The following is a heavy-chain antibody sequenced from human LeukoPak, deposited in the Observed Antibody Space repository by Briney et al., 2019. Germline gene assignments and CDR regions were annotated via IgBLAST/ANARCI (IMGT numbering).Heavy chain of an antibody. CDR2: ISGSGGST. J-gene: IGHJ4*02. D-gene: IGHD1-26*01. V-gene: IGHV3-23*01. CDR1: GFTFSSYA. CDR3: AKDRQVGTFDY. Sequence: GGSLRLSCAASGFTFSSYAMSWVRQAPGKGLEWVSAISGSGGSTYYADSVKGRFTISRDNAKNSLYLQMNSLRAEDTAVYYCAKDRQVGTFDYWGQGTLVTVSS.